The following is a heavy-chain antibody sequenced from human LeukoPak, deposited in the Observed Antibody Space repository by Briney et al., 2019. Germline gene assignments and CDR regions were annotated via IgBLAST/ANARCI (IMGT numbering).Heavy chain of an antibody. D-gene: IGHD4-17*01. CDR1: GYTFTSYG. V-gene: IGHV1-18*01. Sequence: GASVKVSCKASGYTFTSYGISWVRQAPGQGLEWMGWISAYNGNTNYAQKLQGRVTMTTDTSTSTAYMELRSLRSDDTAVYYCASLANYGPYWYFDLWGRGTRVTVSS. J-gene: IGHJ2*01. CDR2: ISAYNGNT. CDR3: ASLANYGPYWYFDL.